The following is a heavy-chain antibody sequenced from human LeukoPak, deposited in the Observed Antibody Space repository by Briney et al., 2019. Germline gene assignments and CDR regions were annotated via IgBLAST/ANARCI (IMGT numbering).Heavy chain of an antibody. CDR1: GFTFSSYE. Sequence: GGSLRLSCVASGFTFSSYEMNWVRQAPGKGLEWVSYISTSGSTIYYADSVKGRFTISRDNAKNSLYLQMNTLSIEDTAVYYCARARYSSGRGFDYWGQGTLVTVSS. D-gene: IGHD6-19*01. CDR2: ISTSGSTI. CDR3: ARARYSSGRGFDY. V-gene: IGHV3-48*03. J-gene: IGHJ4*02.